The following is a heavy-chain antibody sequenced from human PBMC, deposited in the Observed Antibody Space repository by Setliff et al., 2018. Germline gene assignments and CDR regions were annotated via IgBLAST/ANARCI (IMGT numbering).Heavy chain of an antibody. J-gene: IGHJ4*02. CDR1: GGTFSSNG. D-gene: IGHD3-10*01. V-gene: IGHV1-69*10. CDR2: IIPFLDVT. Sequence: SVKVSCKASGGTFSSNGISWVRQAPGQGLEWMGGIIPFLDVTKYAQNFQDRVTFTADESTSTAYMELSSLRSEDTAVYYCARVGDYGDNWGQGTLVTVSS. CDR3: ARVGDYGDN.